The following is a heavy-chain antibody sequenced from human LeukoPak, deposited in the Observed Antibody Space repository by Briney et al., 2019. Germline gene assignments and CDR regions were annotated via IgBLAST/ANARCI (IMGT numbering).Heavy chain of an antibody. CDR1: AGSIKSFY. V-gene: IGHV4-59*01. CDR2: VHYSGST. CDR3: ASTTSGNYRFDY. Sequence: SETLSLTCTVSAGSIKSFYWSWIRQSPGKGLEWIGHVHYSGSTTYNPSLKSRVTISVGTSKNQFSLNLSSVTAADTAVYFCASTTSGNYRFDYWGQGTLVTVSS. D-gene: IGHD1-26*01. J-gene: IGHJ4*02.